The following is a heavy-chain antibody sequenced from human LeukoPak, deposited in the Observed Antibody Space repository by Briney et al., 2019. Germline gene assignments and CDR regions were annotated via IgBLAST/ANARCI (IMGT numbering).Heavy chain of an antibody. V-gene: IGHV4-61*02. CDR2: IYTSGST. J-gene: IGHJ4*02. CDR3: ASPTIAAAGLHY. Sequence: SETLSLTCTVSAGSISSGSYYWSWIQQPAGKGLEWIGRIYTSGSTNYNPSLKSRVTISVDTSKNQFSLKLSSVTAADTAVYYCASPTIAAAGLHYWGQGTLVTVSS. D-gene: IGHD6-13*01. CDR1: AGSISSGSYY.